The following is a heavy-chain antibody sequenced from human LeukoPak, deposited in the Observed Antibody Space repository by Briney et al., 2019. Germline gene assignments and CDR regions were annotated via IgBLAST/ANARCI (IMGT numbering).Heavy chain of an antibody. D-gene: IGHD3-16*01. J-gene: IGHJ4*02. CDR1: GGSFSGYY. V-gene: IGHV4-34*01. CDR3: ARHYGP. CDR2: INHSGST. Sequence: SETLSPTCAVYGGSFSGYYWSWIRQPPGKGLEWIGEINHSGSTNYNPSLKSRVTISVDTSKNQFSLKLNSVTATDTAVYYCARHYGPWGQGTLVTVSS.